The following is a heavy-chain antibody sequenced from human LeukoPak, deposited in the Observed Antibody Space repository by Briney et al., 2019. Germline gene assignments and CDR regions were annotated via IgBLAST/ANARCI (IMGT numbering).Heavy chain of an antibody. D-gene: IGHD3-16*02. Sequence: ASVKVSCKVSGYTLTELSMHWVRQAPGKGLEWMGGFDPEDGETIYAQKFQGRVTMTEDTSTDTAYMELNSLRAEDTAVYYCALITFGGVIVVAPHWGQGTLVTVSS. CDR2: FDPEDGET. V-gene: IGHV1-24*01. J-gene: IGHJ4*02. CDR3: ALITFGGVIVVAPH. CDR1: GYTLTELS.